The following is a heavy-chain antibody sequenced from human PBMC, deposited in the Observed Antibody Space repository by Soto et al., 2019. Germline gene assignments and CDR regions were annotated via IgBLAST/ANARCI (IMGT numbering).Heavy chain of an antibody. J-gene: IGHJ4*02. Sequence: KGSETLSLTWAVSGGSISSSNWGSWSRQPPGKGLEWIGEIYHSGSTNYNPSLKSRVTISVDKSKNQFSLKLSSVTAADTAVYYCARAQLYYYDSSGYYYFDYWGQGTLVTVPS. CDR1: GGSISSSNW. CDR3: ARAQLYYYDSSGYYYFDY. V-gene: IGHV4-4*02. CDR2: IYHSGST. D-gene: IGHD3-22*01.